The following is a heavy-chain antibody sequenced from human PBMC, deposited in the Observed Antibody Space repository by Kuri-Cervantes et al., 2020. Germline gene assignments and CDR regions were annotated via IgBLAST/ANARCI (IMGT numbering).Heavy chain of an antibody. Sequence: SVKVSCKASGGTFSSYAISWVRQAPGQGLEWMGGIIPIFGTANYAQKLQGRVTMTRDTSISTAYMELSRLRSDDTAVYYCARSGGWYFIGIGYWGQGTLVTVSS. CDR1: GGTFSSYA. CDR3: ARSGGWYFIGIGY. CDR2: IIPIFGTA. V-gene: IGHV1-69*05. J-gene: IGHJ4*02. D-gene: IGHD6-19*01.